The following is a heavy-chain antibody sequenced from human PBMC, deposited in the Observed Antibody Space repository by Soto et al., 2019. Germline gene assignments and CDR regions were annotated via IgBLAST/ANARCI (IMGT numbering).Heavy chain of an antibody. V-gene: IGHV1-18*01. J-gene: IGHJ4*02. Sequence: QVQLVQSGAEVKKPGASVKVSCKASGYTFTSYGISWVRQAPGQGLEWMGRISAYNGNTNYAQKLQGRVTTTTDTSTSTAYMELRSLRSDDTAVYYCARGLTLTCSGGSCYSSFGDYWGQGTLVTVSS. CDR3: ARGLTLTCSGGSCYSSFGDY. D-gene: IGHD2-15*01. CDR2: ISAYNGNT. CDR1: GYTFTSYG.